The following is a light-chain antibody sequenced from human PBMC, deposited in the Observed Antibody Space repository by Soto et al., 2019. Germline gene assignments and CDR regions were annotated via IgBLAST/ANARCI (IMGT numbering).Light chain of an antibody. J-gene: IGKJ1*01. CDR3: QESYSAPGT. CDR2: GAS. Sequence: DIELTQSPPSLAASVGDRVTITCRASQNINNYLIWYQQKPGKAPQLLIYGASILQSGVPSRFSGSASGTDFTLTIGRLQPEDCATYDCQESYSAPGTFGQGTKVEI. V-gene: IGKV1-39*01. CDR1: QNINNY.